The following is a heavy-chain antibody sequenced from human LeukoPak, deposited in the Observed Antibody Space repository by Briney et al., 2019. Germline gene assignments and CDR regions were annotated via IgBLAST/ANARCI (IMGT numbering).Heavy chain of an antibody. CDR3: ARVDGYYNGWYDY. Sequence: GGSLRLSCAASGFTLRRHWMGWVRQAPGKGLEWVANINQGGSEKYYVDSVKGRCTISRDNAENSLYLQMNSLRVEDTAVYYCARVDGYYNGWYDYWGQGTLVTVSS. V-gene: IGHV3-7*05. J-gene: IGHJ4*02. CDR1: GFTLRRHW. CDR2: INQGGSEK. D-gene: IGHD3-22*01.